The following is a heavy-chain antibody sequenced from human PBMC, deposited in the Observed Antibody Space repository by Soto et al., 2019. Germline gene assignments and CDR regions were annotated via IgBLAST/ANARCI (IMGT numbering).Heavy chain of an antibody. CDR2: IIPVFGRP. V-gene: IGHV1-69*13. J-gene: IGHJ1*01. CDR3: AREGSGYNL. D-gene: IGHD5-12*01. CDR1: GGSFSSFG. Sequence: VASVKVSCKASGGSFSSFGISWVRQAPGQGLEWMGGIIPVFGRPNYAQRFRGRLTMTADESTNTVYLELIDLRSEDTAVYYCAREGSGYNLWGQGTQVTVSS.